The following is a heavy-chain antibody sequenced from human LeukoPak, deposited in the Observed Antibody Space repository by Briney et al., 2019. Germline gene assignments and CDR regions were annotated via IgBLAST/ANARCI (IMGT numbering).Heavy chain of an antibody. D-gene: IGHD5-18*01. V-gene: IGHV4-61*02. CDR3: ARDLGGYSDGSYYYYMDV. CDR2: FFTSGTSGTT. Sequence: SETLSLTCTVSGYSISSGYYWGWIRQPAGKGLEFIGRFFTSGTSGTTNYNPSLKSRVTMSLDTSKNQFSLKLSSVTAADTAVYYCARDLGGYSDGSYYYYMDVWGKGTTVTVSS. J-gene: IGHJ6*03. CDR1: GYSISSGYY.